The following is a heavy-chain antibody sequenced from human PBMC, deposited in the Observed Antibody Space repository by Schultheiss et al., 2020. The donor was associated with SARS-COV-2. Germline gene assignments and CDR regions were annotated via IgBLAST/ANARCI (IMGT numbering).Heavy chain of an antibody. J-gene: IGHJ4*02. D-gene: IGHD6-19*01. V-gene: IGHV3-33*01. Sequence: GESLKISCAASGFSFSYFGMHWVRQAPGKGLEWVALIWHDGSKKYYADSMKGRFTISRDNADNTISLHVDSLRVEDTAVYYCARDANTSGHFARNDYWGQGTLVTVSS. CDR3: ARDANTSGHFARNDY. CDR1: GFSFSYFG. CDR2: IWHDGSKK.